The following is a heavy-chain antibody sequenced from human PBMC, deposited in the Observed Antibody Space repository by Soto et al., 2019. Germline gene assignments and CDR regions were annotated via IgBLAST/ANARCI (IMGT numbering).Heavy chain of an antibody. CDR1: GFTFSSYA. V-gene: IGHV3-30*18. J-gene: IGHJ1*01. CDR2: ISYDGSNK. D-gene: IGHD3-22*01. CDR3: AKDQGYYYDSSGYHEYFQH. Sequence: GGSLRLSCAASGFTFSSYAMSWVRQAPGKGLEWVAVISYDGSNKYYADSVKGRFTISRDNSKNTLYLQMNSLRAEDTAVYYCAKDQGYYYDSSGYHEYFQHWGQGTLVTVSS.